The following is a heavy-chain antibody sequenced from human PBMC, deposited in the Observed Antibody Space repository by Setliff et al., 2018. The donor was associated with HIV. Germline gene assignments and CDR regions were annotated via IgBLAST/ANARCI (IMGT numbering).Heavy chain of an antibody. CDR1: RFSFSSYA. CDR3: ARDIPFGDLLMLQAYMDV. Sequence: PGGSLRLSCAAARFSFSSYAMSWVRQAPGKGLEWVSVISGSGGSTGYADSVKGRFTISRDNAKNSLYLQMNSLRAEDTALYYCARDIPFGDLLMLQAYMDVWGKGTTVTVSS. V-gene: IGHV3-20*04. J-gene: IGHJ6*04. CDR2: ISGSGGST. D-gene: IGHD3-10*01.